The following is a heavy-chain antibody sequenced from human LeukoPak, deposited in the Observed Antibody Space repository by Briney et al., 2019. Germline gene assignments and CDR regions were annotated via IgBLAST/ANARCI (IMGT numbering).Heavy chain of an antibody. CDR3: ARLRYSTTWYDGSFDS. CDR1: GYSFTTYW. J-gene: IGHJ4*02. Sequence: GESLKISCKGSGYSFTTYWIGWLRQMPGKGLEWMGIIYPGDSDTRYSPSFQGQVTISADKSISTAYLQWSSLKASDTAFYYCARLRYSTTWYDGSFDSWGQGTLVTVSS. CDR2: IYPGDSDT. V-gene: IGHV5-51*01. D-gene: IGHD6-13*01.